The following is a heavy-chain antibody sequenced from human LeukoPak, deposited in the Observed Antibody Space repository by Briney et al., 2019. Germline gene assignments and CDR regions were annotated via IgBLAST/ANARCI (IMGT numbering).Heavy chain of an antibody. D-gene: IGHD3-9*01. CDR2: IYPGDSDT. Sequence: GESLKISCKGSGYSFTSYWIGWVRQMPGKGLEWTGIIYPGDSDTRYSPSFQGQVTISADKSISTAYLQWSSLKASDTAMYYCARRRGKSKGQMYYDIRWFDPWGQGTLVTVSS. V-gene: IGHV5-51*01. CDR3: ARRRGKSKGQMYYDIRWFDP. CDR1: GYSFTSYW. J-gene: IGHJ5*02.